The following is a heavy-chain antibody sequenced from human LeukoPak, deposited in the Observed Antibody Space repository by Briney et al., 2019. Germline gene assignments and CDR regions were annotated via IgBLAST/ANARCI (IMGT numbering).Heavy chain of an antibody. CDR3: AKSPGGWDSSRPFDY. V-gene: IGHV3-30*04. D-gene: IGHD6-6*01. CDR2: ISYDGSNK. Sequence: GRPLRLSCAASGFTFSSYAMHWVRQAPGKGLEWVAVISYDGSNKYYADSVKGRFTISRDNSKNTLYLQMNSLRAEDTAVYYWAKSPGGWDSSRPFDYWGQGTLVTVSS. CDR1: GFTFSSYA. J-gene: IGHJ4*02.